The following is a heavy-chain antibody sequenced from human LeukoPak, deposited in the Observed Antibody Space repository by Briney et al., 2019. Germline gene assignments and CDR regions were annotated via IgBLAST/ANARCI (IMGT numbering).Heavy chain of an antibody. CDR3: ARDTRSGMDV. V-gene: IGHV4-30-4*01. CDR2: IYYSGST. CDR1: GGSISSGDYY. Sequence: SETLSLTCTVSGGSISSGDYYWSWIRQPPGKGLEWIGYIYYSGSTYYNPSLKSRVTISVDTSKNQFSLKLSSVTAADAAVYYCARDTRSGMDVWGKGTTVTVSS. J-gene: IGHJ6*04.